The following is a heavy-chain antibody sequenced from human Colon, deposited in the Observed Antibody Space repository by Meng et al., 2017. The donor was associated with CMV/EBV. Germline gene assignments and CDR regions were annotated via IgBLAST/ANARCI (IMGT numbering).Heavy chain of an antibody. J-gene: IGHJ4*02. CDR3: VGQFAKGGH. Sequence: EVQLVESEGGLVKPGESVRLSCVVSGFTFSTYWMHWVRQAPGKGLVWVAVINSDGSATTYADSVKGRFTISRDNAKNTLYLQMNSLRTEDTAIYYCVGQFAKGGHWGQGTLVTVSS. CDR1: GFTFSTYW. D-gene: IGHD1-26*01. CDR2: INSDGSAT. V-gene: IGHV3-74*02.